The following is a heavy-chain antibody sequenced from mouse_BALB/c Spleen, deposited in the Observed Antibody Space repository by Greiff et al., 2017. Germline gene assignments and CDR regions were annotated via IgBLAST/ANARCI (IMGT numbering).Heavy chain of an antibody. CDR2: ISYSGST. J-gene: IGHJ2*01. V-gene: IGHV3-2*02. CDR3: ARRGNYFDY. Sequence: EVKVEESGPGLVKPSQSLSLTCTVTGYSITSDYAWNWIRQFPGNKLEWMGYISYSGSTSYNPSLKSRISITRDTSKNQFFLQLNSVTTEDTATYYCARRGNYFDYWGQGTTLTVSS. CDR1: GYSITSDYA.